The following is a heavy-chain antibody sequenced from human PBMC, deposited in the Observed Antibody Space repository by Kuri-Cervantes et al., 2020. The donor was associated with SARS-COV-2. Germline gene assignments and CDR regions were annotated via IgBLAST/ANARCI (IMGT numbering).Heavy chain of an antibody. CDR3: ARDPTTVTTGIGMDV. CDR1: GYTFTGYY. CDR2: INPSGGGT. D-gene: IGHD4-17*01. V-gene: IGHV1-46*01. J-gene: IGHJ6*02. Sequence: ASVKVSCKASGYTFTGYYMHWVRQAPGQGLEWMGIINPSGGGTSYAQKFQGRVAVTRDTPTSTVCMELSSLRSEDTAVYYCARDPTTVTTGIGMDVWGQGTTVTVSS.